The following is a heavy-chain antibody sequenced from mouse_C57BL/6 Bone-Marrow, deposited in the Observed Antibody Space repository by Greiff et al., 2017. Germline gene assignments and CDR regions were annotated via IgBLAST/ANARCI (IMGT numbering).Heavy chain of an antibody. Sequence: EVQLVESGGGLVQPGGSLKLSCAASGFTFSDYGMAWVRQAPRKGPEWVAFISNLAYSIYYADTVTGRFTIARENAKNTLYLEMSSLRSEDTAMYYCARGYYGSSLAYWGQGTLVTVS. J-gene: IGHJ3*01. V-gene: IGHV5-15*01. CDR2: ISNLAYSI. CDR1: GFTFSDYG. D-gene: IGHD1-1*01. CDR3: ARGYYGSSLAY.